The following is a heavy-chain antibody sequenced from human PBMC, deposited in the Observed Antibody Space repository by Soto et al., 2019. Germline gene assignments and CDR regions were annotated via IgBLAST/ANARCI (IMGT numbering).Heavy chain of an antibody. V-gene: IGHV4-59*01. CDR2: IHYSENI. Sequence: QVQLQGSGPGLVKPSETLSLTCTVSGGSITSYYWSWIRQSPGKGLEWIGYIHYSENIKYNPSLTSRVTIWLDTSKNQFSLKLSSMTAADTAVYYCAAEGGSKTFWGQGILVTVSS. CDR1: GGSITSYY. D-gene: IGHD3-16*01. J-gene: IGHJ4*02. CDR3: AAEGGSKTF.